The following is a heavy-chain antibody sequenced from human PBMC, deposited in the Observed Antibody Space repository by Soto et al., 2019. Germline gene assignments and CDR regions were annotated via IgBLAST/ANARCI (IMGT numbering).Heavy chain of an antibody. Sequence: GGSLRLSCAASGFTFSSYAMSWVRQAPGKGLEWVSAISGSGGSTYYADSVKGRFTISRDNSKNTLYLQMNSLRAEDTAVYYCAREGRGYCSGGSCYPEPYNWFDPWGQGTLVTVSS. J-gene: IGHJ5*02. CDR2: ISGSGGST. CDR3: AREGRGYCSGGSCYPEPYNWFDP. CDR1: GFTFSSYA. V-gene: IGHV3-23*01. D-gene: IGHD2-15*01.